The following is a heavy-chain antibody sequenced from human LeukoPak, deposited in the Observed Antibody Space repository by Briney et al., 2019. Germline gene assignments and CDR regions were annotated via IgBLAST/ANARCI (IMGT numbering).Heavy chain of an antibody. CDR1: GGSFTGYY. V-gene: IGHV4-34*01. CDR3: ARYRVAPDPSFDY. D-gene: IGHD2-2*01. J-gene: IGHJ4*02. CDR2: INHSGST. Sequence: SETLSLTCAVFGGSFTGYYWGWIRQPPGKGLEWIAEINHSGSTNYNPSLKSRVTISGDTSKKWFSLRLGSVTAADTAVYYCARYRVAPDPSFDYWGQGTLVTVSS.